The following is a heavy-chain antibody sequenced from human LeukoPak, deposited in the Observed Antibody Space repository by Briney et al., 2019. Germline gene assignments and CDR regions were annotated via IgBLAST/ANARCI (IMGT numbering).Heavy chain of an antibody. CDR1: GFTFSSYW. V-gene: IGHV3-74*01. CDR3: TRGGTTFDY. J-gene: IGHJ4*02. D-gene: IGHD1-1*01. Sequence: PAGSLSLSRAASGFTFSSYWMHRVRQAPGKGLVWVSRIDTDGSSTTYADSVKGRFTISRDNAKNTLYLQMNSLRAEDTAIYYCTRGGTTFDYWGQGTLATVSS. CDR2: IDTDGSST.